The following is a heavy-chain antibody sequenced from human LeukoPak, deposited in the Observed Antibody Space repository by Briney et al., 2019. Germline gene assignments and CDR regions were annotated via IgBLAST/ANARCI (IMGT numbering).Heavy chain of an antibody. CDR3: ARGPYCSSTSCYDYYYYGMDV. CDR2: ISAYNGNT. CDR1: GYTFTSYG. D-gene: IGHD2-2*01. Sequence: GASVKVSCKASGYTFTSYGISWVRQAPGQGLEWMGWISAYNGNTNYAQKLQGRVTMTTDTSTSTAYMELRRLRSDDAAVYYCARGPYCSSTSCYDYYYYGMDVWGQGTTVTVSS. J-gene: IGHJ6*02. V-gene: IGHV1-18*01.